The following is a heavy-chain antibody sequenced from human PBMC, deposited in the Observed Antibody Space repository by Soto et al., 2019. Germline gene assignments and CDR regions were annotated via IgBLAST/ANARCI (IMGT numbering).Heavy chain of an antibody. J-gene: IGHJ3*01. Sequence: EVQLLQSGGGLIQPGGSLRLSCAASGFTFDNCAMNWVRQVPGKGLEWVSIISDSGGITHDTDSVKGRFTISRDNSQTTLYPQVTSPRDEDPAVYYCEKEVRGAVCALGLWGQGTMVIVSS. CDR3: EKEVRGAVCALGL. D-gene: IGHD2-21*01. CDR2: ISDSGGIT. V-gene: IGHV3-23*01. CDR1: GFTFDNCA.